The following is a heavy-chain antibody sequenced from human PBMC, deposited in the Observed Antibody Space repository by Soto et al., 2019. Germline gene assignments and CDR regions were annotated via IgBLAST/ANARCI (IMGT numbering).Heavy chain of an antibody. Sequence: QVNLVQSGAEVRKPGSSVKVSCKTSGATLTNYIIGWVRQSPGQGLEWMGRIIPILGIPNYSQRFQDRLTIPADRSTSTLYMELSSLRSDDTAIYFCARGGVVDYGDYNTWGQGTLVTVSS. CDR1: GATLTNYI. CDR3: ARGGVVDYGDYNT. V-gene: IGHV1-69*02. CDR2: IIPILGIP. J-gene: IGHJ5*02. D-gene: IGHD4-17*01.